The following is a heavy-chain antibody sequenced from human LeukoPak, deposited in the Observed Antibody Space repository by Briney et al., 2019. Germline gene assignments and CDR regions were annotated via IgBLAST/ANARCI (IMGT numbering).Heavy chain of an antibody. CDR3: ARGTWKHSSGWYAVY. Sequence: ASVKVSCKASGYTFTSYGISWVRQAPGQGLEWMGWISAYNGNTNYAQKLQGRVTMTTDTSTSTAYMELRSLRSDDTAVYYCARGTWKHSSGWYAVYWGQGTLVTVSS. D-gene: IGHD6-19*01. CDR2: ISAYNGNT. J-gene: IGHJ4*02. V-gene: IGHV1-18*04. CDR1: GYTFTSYG.